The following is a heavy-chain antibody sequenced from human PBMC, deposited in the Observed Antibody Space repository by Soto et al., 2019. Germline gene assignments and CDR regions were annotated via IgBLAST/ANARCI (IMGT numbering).Heavy chain of an antibody. CDR1: GFSLSTSGMR. CDR2: IDWDDDK. D-gene: IGHD6-13*01. Sequence: SGPTLVNPTQTLTLTCTFSGFSLSTSGMRVSWIRQPPGKALEWLARIDWDDDKFYSTSLKTRLTISKDTSKNQVVLTMTNMDPVDTATYYCARPSSAVAGNYAFDIWGQGTTVTVSS. J-gene: IGHJ3*02. CDR3: ARPSSAVAGNYAFDI. V-gene: IGHV2-70*04.